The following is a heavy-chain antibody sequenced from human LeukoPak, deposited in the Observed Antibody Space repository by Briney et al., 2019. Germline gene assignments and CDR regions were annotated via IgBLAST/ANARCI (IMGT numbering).Heavy chain of an antibody. CDR3: VKDEVYLDSGGYPTPDTTLDY. Sequence: GGSLRLSCAASGFRFNNYGIHWVRQAPGKGLEWVAVTWYDGSNKYCADSVRDRFTVSRDNSKNTVYLQMNSLRVEDTAVYYCVKDEVYLDSGGYPTPDTTLDYWGQGTLVTVSS. V-gene: IGHV3-33*06. CDR1: GFRFNNYG. D-gene: IGHD3-22*01. J-gene: IGHJ4*02. CDR2: TWYDGSNK.